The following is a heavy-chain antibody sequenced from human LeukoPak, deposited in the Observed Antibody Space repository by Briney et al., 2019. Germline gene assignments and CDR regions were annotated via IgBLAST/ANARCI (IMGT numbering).Heavy chain of an antibody. D-gene: IGHD3-22*01. J-gene: IGHJ4*02. Sequence: PSETLSLTCTVSGGSISSGDYYWSWIRQPPGKGLEWIGYIYYSGSTYYNPSRKSRVTISVDTSKNQFSLKLSSVTAADTAVYYCARERNYDSSGYYYFDYWGQGTLVTVSS. CDR1: GGSISSGDYY. CDR3: ARERNYDSSGYYYFDY. V-gene: IGHV4-30-4*01. CDR2: IYYSGST.